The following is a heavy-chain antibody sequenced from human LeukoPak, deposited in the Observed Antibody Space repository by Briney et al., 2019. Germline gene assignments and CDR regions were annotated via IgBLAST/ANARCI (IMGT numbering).Heavy chain of an antibody. J-gene: IGHJ4*02. D-gene: IGHD4-11*01. CDR2: IYHSGST. Sequence: SETLSLTCAVSGYSISSGYYWAWIRQPPGKGLEWIGNIYHSGSTYYNPSLKSRVTISVDTSKNQFSLKLSSVTAADTAVYYCARRYSNYFFDYWGQGTPVTVSS. CDR3: ARRYSNYFFDY. V-gene: IGHV4-38-2*01. CDR1: GYSISSGYY.